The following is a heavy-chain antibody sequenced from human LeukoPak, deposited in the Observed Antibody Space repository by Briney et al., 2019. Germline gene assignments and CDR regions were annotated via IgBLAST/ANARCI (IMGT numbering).Heavy chain of an antibody. Sequence: GESLKISCKGSGYSFTNYWIGWVRQMPGKGLEWMGIINPRDSDTRYSPSFQGQVTISADKSISTAYLQWSSLKASDTAMYYCARWGGYCSGGNCFPLYYFDYWGQGTLVTVSS. D-gene: IGHD2-15*01. CDR2: INPRDSDT. J-gene: IGHJ4*02. CDR1: GYSFTNYW. CDR3: ARWGGYCSGGNCFPLYYFDY. V-gene: IGHV5-51*01.